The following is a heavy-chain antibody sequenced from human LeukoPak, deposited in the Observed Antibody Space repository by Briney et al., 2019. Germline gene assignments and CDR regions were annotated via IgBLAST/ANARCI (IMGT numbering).Heavy chain of an antibody. CDR3: AKSLGNYYDSSGYYSVDY. D-gene: IGHD3-22*01. J-gene: IGHJ4*02. CDR1: GFTFSSYA. CDR2: ISGSGGST. Sequence: GGSLRLSCAASGFTFSSYAMSWVRQAPGKGLEWVSAISGSGGSTYYADSVKGRFTISRDHSKNTLYLQMNSLRAEDTAVYYCAKSLGNYYDSSGYYSVDYWGQGTLVTVSS. V-gene: IGHV3-23*01.